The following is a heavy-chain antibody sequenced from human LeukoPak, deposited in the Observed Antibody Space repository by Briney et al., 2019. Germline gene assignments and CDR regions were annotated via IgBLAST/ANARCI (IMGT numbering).Heavy chain of an antibody. CDR1: GYSISSGYY. V-gene: IGHV4-38-2*01. CDR3: ASEAYYYDSSGYYKY. D-gene: IGHD3-22*01. J-gene: IGHJ4*02. CDR2: IYHSGST. Sequence: SETLSLTCAVSGYSISSGYYWGWIWQPPGKGLEWIGSIYHSGSTYYNPSLKSRVTISVDTSKNQFSLKLSSVTAADTAVYYCASEAYYYDSSGYYKYWGQGTLVTVSS.